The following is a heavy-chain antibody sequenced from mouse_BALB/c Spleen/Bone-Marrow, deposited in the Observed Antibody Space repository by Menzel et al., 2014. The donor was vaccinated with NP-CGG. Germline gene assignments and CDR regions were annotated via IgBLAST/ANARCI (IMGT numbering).Heavy chain of an antibody. CDR3: ARHHRYAYYFDY. J-gene: IGHJ2*01. CDR1: GYTFTNSW. D-gene: IGHD2-14*01. CDR2: IHPNSGNT. V-gene: IGHV1S130*01. Sequence: VQLQQSGSVLVRPGASVKLSCKASGYTFTNSWIHWAKQRPGQGLEWNGEIHPNSGNTNFNEKFKVKATLTVDTSSSTAYVGLSSLTAEDSAVYYCARHHRYAYYFDYWGQGTTLTVSS.